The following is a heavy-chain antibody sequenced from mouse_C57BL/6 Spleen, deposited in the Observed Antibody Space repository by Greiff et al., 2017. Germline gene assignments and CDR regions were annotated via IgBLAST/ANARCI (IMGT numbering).Heavy chain of an antibody. J-gene: IGHJ2*01. CDR3: ARGDYSGSPHYFDY. CDR2: IDPEDGET. CDR1: GFNIKDYY. D-gene: IGHD1-1*01. V-gene: IGHV14-2*01. Sequence: EVQLQQSGAELVKPGASVKLSCTASGFNIKDYYMHWVKQRTEQGLEWIGRIDPEDGETKYAPKFPGKATITAGTSSNTAYLQLSSLTSEDTAVYYCARGDYSGSPHYFDYWGQGTTLTVSS.